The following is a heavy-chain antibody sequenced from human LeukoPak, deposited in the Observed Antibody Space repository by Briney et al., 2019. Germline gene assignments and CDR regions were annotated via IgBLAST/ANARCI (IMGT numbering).Heavy chain of an antibody. J-gene: IGHJ4*02. D-gene: IGHD6-6*01. Sequence: ASVKVSCKASGYTFTAYYMHWVRQAPGQGLEWMGWINPNSGGTNYAQKFQGRVTMTRDTSISTAYMELSRLRSDDTAVYYCARDYSSSSGVDYWGQGTLVTVSS. CDR2: INPNSGGT. V-gene: IGHV1-2*02. CDR1: GYTFTAYY. CDR3: ARDYSSSSGVDY.